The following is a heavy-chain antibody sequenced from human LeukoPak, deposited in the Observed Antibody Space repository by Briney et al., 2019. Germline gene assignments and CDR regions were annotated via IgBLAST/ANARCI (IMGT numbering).Heavy chain of an antibody. CDR2: IYYSGST. J-gene: IGHJ4*02. D-gene: IGHD1-1*01. Sequence: SETLSLTCTVSGASVSGSAYYWGWLRQPPGKGLEWIGNIYYSGSTYYNEYLESRVTISIDTSKNQFSLKLNSVTAADTAVYYCARDWNRYAYWGQGTLVTVSS. V-gene: IGHV4-39*07. CDR3: ARDWNRYAY. CDR1: GASVSGSAYY.